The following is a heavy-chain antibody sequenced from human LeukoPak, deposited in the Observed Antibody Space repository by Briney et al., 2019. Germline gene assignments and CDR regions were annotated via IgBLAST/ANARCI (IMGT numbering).Heavy chain of an antibody. Sequence: PSETLSLTCAVYGESFSGYYWSWIRQAPGKGLEWIGEVNHSGSTNYNPSLKSRVTISVDTSKNQFSLQLNSVTPEDTAVYYCARDGWLSASTGFDYWGQGTLVTVSS. D-gene: IGHD5-24*01. CDR1: GESFSGYY. CDR3: ARDGWLSASTGFDY. V-gene: IGHV4-34*01. CDR2: VNHSGST. J-gene: IGHJ4*02.